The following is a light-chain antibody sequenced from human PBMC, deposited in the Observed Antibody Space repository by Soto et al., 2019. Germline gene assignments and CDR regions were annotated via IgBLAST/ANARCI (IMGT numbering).Light chain of an antibody. CDR1: QSVGSD. V-gene: IGKV3D-15*01. J-gene: IGKJ1*01. CDR2: DIF. CDR3: QQYSGYSRT. Sequence: EIVMTQSPATLSVSPGERATLSCRASQSVGSDLAWYQQKPGQAPRLVIYDIFTRATGAPTRISGSGSGTEFTLTISSLEPDDFSTFYCQQYSGYSRTFGQGTKVDIK.